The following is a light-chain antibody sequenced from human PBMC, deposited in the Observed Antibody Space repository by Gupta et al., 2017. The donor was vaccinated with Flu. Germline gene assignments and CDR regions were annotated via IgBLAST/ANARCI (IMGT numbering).Light chain of an antibody. J-gene: IGKJ4*01. Sequence: EIVLTQSPGTLSLSPGERATLSCRASQSVTSTYLAWYQQKPGQAPRLLIYDASSRATGIPDRFSGSGSGTDFTLSISRLQPEDFAVYYCQQYDTSPVTFGGGTRVEIK. CDR1: QSVTSTY. CDR3: QQYDTSPVT. CDR2: DAS. V-gene: IGKV3-20*01.